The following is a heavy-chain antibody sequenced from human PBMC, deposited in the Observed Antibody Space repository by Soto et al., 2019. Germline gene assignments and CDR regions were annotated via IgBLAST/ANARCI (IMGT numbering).Heavy chain of an antibody. D-gene: IGHD3-10*01. V-gene: IGHV3-23*01. CDR3: AKDPSDALWFPYYYYMDV. J-gene: IGHJ6*03. CDR2: ISGSGGST. CDR1: GFTFSSYA. Sequence: EVQLLESGGGLVQPGGSLRLSCAASGFTFSSYAMSWVRQAPGKGLEWVSAISGSGGSTYYADSVKGRFTISRDNSKNTLYLEMNSLRAEDTAVYYCAKDPSDALWFPYYYYMDVWGKGTTVTVSS.